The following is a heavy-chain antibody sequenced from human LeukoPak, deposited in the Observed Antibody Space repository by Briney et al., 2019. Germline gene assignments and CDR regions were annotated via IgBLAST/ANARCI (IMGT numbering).Heavy chain of an antibody. J-gene: IGHJ6*03. D-gene: IGHD6-19*01. V-gene: IGHV3-30*04. CDR1: GFIFTPYE. CDR3: ARDLLVLAGTLYMDV. Sequence: PGGSLRLSCAASGFIFTPYEMNWVRQAPGKGLEWVAVISYDGSNKYYADSVKGRFTISRDNSKNTLYLQMNSLRAEDTAVYYCARDLLVLAGTLYMDVWGKGTTVTVSS. CDR2: ISYDGSNK.